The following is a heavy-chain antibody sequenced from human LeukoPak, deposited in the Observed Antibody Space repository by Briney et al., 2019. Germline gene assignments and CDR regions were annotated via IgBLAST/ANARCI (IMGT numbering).Heavy chain of an antibody. CDR3: ARDMSPPGVLVTSDYGMDV. D-gene: IGHD2-8*02. CDR2: IIPLVDVT. Sequence: SVKVSCKASGDSFGRCGISWVRQAPGQGLEWMGRIIPLVDVTNYAQRFQGKVTITADRFTSTAYLELTSLTSDDTAVYYCARDMSPPGVLVTSDYGMDVWGRGTTVIVSS. CDR1: GDSFGRCG. V-gene: IGHV1-69*04. J-gene: IGHJ6*02.